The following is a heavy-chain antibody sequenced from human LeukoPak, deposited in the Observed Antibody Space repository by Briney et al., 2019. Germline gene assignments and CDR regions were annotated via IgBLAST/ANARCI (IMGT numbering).Heavy chain of an antibody. V-gene: IGHV3-23*01. CDR1: GFTFRDSA. J-gene: IGHJ3*01. CDR2: ISFGGDNT. Sequence: GGSLRLSCAASGFTFRDSAMSWVRQAPGKGLEWVSLISFGGDNTYYTDSVKGRFTISRDNSKDTLYLQMNSLRAEDTAIYYCARDIELSTWGLGTRVTVSS. CDR3: ARDIELST. D-gene: IGHD3-16*02.